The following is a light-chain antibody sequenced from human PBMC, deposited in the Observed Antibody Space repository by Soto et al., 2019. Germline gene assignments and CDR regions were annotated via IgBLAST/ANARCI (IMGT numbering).Light chain of an antibody. Sequence: EIVLTQSPGTLSLSPGERVTLSCRASQSVSSSYLAWYQQKPGQAPRLLIYDASSRATGIPDRFSGSGSGTDFTLTISRLEPEDFAVYYCQQYGSSPFTFGPGTKVDIK. CDR3: QQYGSSPFT. CDR2: DAS. J-gene: IGKJ3*01. CDR1: QSVSSSY. V-gene: IGKV3-20*01.